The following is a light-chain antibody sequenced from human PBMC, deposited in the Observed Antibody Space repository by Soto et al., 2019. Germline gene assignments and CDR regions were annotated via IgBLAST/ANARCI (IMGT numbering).Light chain of an antibody. CDR1: SSDVGGYNY. CDR2: HNT. J-gene: IGLJ2*01. V-gene: IGLV2-8*01. Sequence: QSALTQPPSASGSPGQSVTISCTGTSSDVGGYNYVSWYQQHPGKAPKLIIHHNTLRPSWVPDRFSGSKSGTSASLAISGLQSDDDSDYYCAAWDDSLGAVVFGGGTKLTVL. CDR3: AAWDDSLGAVV.